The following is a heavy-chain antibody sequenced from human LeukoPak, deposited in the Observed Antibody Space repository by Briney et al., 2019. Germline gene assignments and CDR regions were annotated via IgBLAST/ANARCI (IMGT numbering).Heavy chain of an antibody. Sequence: RASVKVSCKASGYTFTSYDINWVRQATGQGLEWMGWMNPNSGNTGYAQKFQGRVTMTRDTSISTAYMELSRLRSDDTAVYYCARDPRKQWLQYYYYYYMDVWGKGTTVTVSS. CDR3: ARDPRKQWLQYYYYYYMDV. D-gene: IGHD6-19*01. J-gene: IGHJ6*03. CDR1: GYTFTSYD. V-gene: IGHV1-8*01. CDR2: MNPNSGNT.